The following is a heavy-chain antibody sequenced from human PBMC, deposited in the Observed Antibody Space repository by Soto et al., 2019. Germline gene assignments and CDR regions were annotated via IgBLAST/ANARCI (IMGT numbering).Heavy chain of an antibody. CDR2: ISWNIGRI. Sequence: EMQLVESGGGLVQPGMSLRLSCAASGFTFDDYAMYWVRQVPGKGLEWVSGISWNIGRIGYADSVKGRFTISRDNAKNSLYLQMNSLRPEDTALYYCTKARLWGGDGYNSYYYNAMDVWGQGTTVTVSS. CDR3: TKARLWGGDGYNSYYYNAMDV. J-gene: IGHJ6*02. CDR1: GFTFDDYA. D-gene: IGHD3-16*01. V-gene: IGHV3-9*01.